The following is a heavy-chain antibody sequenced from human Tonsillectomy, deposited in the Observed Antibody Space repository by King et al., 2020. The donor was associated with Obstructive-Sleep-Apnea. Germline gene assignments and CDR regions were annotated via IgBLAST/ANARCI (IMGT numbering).Heavy chain of an antibody. Sequence: VQLQESGPGLVKPSETLSLTCSVSGYSISSGYYWGWIRQPPGKGLEWIGSIYNSGATYYDLSLKSRVTISVDTSRNQFSLRLSSVTAADTAVYYCARSILLWFGAFDYWGQGTLVTVSS. D-gene: IGHD3-10*01. CDR1: GYSISSGYY. CDR2: IYNSGAT. CDR3: ARSILLWFGAFDY. J-gene: IGHJ4*02. V-gene: IGHV4-38-2*02.